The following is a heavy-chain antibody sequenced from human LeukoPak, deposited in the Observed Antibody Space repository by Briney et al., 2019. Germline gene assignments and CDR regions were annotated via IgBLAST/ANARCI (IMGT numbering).Heavy chain of an antibody. D-gene: IGHD6-13*01. Sequence: GASVKVSCKASGGTFSSYAISWVRQAPGQGLEWMGGIIPIFGTANYAQKFQGRVTITADKSTSTAYMELSSLRSEDTAVYYCARDRKIAAAGTMDVWGKGTTVTVSS. J-gene: IGHJ6*04. CDR3: ARDRKIAAAGTMDV. CDR1: GGTFSSYA. CDR2: IIPIFGTA. V-gene: IGHV1-69*06.